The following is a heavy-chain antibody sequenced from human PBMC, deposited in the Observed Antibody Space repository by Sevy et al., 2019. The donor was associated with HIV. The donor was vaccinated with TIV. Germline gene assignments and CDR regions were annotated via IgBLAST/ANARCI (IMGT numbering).Heavy chain of an antibody. V-gene: IGHV3-15*01. CDR1: GFTFNNAW. CDR3: ATAPGYYDSAPFDY. J-gene: IGHJ4*02. CDR2: IKSKIDGETT. Sequence: GGSLRLSCVVSGFTFNNAWMNWVRQAPGTGLQWIGFIKSKIDGETTDYAAPLKGRFTISRDDSKNTLYLQMNSLKIEDTAVYHCATAPGYYDSAPFDYWGPGTLVTVSS. D-gene: IGHD3-22*01.